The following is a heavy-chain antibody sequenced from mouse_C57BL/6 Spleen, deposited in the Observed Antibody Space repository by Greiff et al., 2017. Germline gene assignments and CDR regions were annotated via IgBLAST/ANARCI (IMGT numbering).Heavy chain of an antibody. CDR1: GYTFTSYW. D-gene: IGHD1-1*01. J-gene: IGHJ2*01. CDR2: IDPSDSYT. Sequence: QVQLQQPGAELVMPGASVKLSCKASGYTFTSYWMHWVKQRPGQGLEWIGEIDPSDSYTNYNQKFKGKSTLTVDKSSSTAYMQLSSLTSEDAAVYFLSRSSIYYYGSSFDYWGQGTTPTVSS. CDR3: SRSSIYYYGSSFDY. V-gene: IGHV1-69*01.